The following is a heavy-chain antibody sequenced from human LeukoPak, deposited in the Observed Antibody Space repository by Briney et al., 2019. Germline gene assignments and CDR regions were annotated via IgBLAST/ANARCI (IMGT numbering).Heavy chain of an antibody. CDR1: GGSISSYY. J-gene: IGHJ4*02. V-gene: IGHV4-4*07. D-gene: IGHD1-20*01. CDR2: IYIGGST. CDR3: ASARISALGPYY. Sequence: SETLSLTCIVSGGSISSYYWNWIRQSAGKGLEWIGRIYIGGSTSYNPSLKSRVTMSVDTSKIQFSLKLSSVTAADTAVYYCASARISALGPYYWGQGTLVTVSS.